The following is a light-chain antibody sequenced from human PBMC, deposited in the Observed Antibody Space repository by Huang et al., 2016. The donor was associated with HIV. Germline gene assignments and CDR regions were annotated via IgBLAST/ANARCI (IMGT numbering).Light chain of an antibody. Sequence: EIVLTQSPPTLSVSPGETATLSCRASQSVRDKLAWYQQRPGQPPRLLIHTASTRATGVPARFSGSGSGTEFTLTISSLQSEDVAVYHCQQYNKWPPYTFGQGTKVEIK. CDR2: TAS. CDR3: QQYNKWPPYT. CDR1: QSVRDK. V-gene: IGKV3-15*01. J-gene: IGKJ2*01.